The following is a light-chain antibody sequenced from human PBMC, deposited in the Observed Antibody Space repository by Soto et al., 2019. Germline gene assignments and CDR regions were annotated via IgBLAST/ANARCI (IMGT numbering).Light chain of an antibody. CDR2: WAS. V-gene: IGKV4-1*01. CDR3: QQYYTTPQT. CDR1: QSVLYSSNNKNY. Sequence: DIVMTQSPDSLAVSLGERATINCKSSQSVLYSSNNKNYLAWYQQKPGQPPKLLIYWASTRESGVPDRISGSGSGTDFTLTISSLQAEDVAVYYCQQYYTTPQTFGQGTKVDIK. J-gene: IGKJ1*01.